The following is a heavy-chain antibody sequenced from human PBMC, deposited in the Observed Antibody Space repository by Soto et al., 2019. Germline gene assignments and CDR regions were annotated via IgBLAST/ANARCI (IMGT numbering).Heavy chain of an antibody. CDR3: AKDRSTYYLVPPFDP. CDR2: ISGSGGST. D-gene: IGHD3-10*01. V-gene: IGHV3-23*01. CDR1: GFTFSSYA. Sequence: EVQLLESGGGLVQPGGSLRLSCAASGFTFSSYAMSWVRQAPGKGLEWVSAISGSGGSTYYADSVKGRFTISRDNSKNPLYMQMTSLRAEDTAVYYCAKDRSTYYLVPPFDPWGQGTLVTVSS. J-gene: IGHJ5*02.